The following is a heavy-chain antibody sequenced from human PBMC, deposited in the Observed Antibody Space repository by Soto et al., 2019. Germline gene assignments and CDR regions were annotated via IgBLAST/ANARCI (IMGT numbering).Heavy chain of an antibody. CDR2: ITSDTKTI. J-gene: IGHJ4*02. CDR3: ARSVEGHFDY. CDR1: GFKFSIYS. D-gene: IGHD6-19*01. V-gene: IGHV3-48*02. Sequence: EEQLVESGGALLQPGGSLRLSCAASGFKFSIYSMNWVRQAPGKGLEWSAYITSDTKTIKYGDSVKGRFTISRDNAKNSVYLQMNDLSDEDTAVYYCARSVEGHFDYWGQGTVVTVSS.